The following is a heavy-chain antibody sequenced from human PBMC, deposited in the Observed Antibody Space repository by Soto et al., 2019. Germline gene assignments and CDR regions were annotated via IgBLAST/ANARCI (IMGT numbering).Heavy chain of an antibody. Sequence: SETLSLTCAVSGGSISSSNWWSWVRQPPGKGLEWIGEIYHSGSANYNPSLKSRVTISVDKSKNQFSLKLSSVTAADTAVYYCARDRRITIFGVVIITPKAPSYYYGMDVWGQGTTVTVSS. CDR1: GGSISSSNW. D-gene: IGHD3-3*01. V-gene: IGHV4-4*02. J-gene: IGHJ6*02. CDR3: ARDRRITIFGVVIITPKAPSYYYGMDV. CDR2: IYHSGSA.